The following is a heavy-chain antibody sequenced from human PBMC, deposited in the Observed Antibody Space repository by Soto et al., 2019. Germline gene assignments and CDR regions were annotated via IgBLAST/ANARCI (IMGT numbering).Heavy chain of an antibody. CDR3: ARDLSVQQEWLRSESDH. CDR1: GFTLNRYD. D-gene: IGHD5-12*01. V-gene: IGHV3-33*01. CDR2: TWYDGSKT. J-gene: IGHJ4*02. Sequence: QVQLVESGGGVVQPGRSLRLSCAASGFTLNRYDMYWVRQAPGKGLEWVAVTWYDGSKTYYGESVKGRFTVSRDNSKNSXYLQMDSMRAEDTAVYYWARDLSVQQEWLRSESDHWGQGTLVTVSS.